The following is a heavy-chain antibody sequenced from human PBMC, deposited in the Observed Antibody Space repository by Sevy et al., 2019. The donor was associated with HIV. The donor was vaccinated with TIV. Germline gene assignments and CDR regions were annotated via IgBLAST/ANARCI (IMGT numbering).Heavy chain of an antibody. CDR1: GISISSHW. CDR3: ARAMDV. CDR2: INQDGSEI. V-gene: IGHV3-7*01. J-gene: IGHJ6*02. Sequence: GGYLSLSCVGSGISISSHWMNWVRQSPGKGLEWVVNINQDGSEIYYVDSVKGRFTISRDNARNSGYLQMHFLRVEDSVVHYCARAMDVWGQGTTVTVSS.